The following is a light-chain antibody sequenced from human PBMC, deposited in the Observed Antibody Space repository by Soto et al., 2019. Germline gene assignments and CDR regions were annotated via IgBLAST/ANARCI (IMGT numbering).Light chain of an antibody. V-gene: IGLV4-69*02. J-gene: IGLJ3*02. CDR3: QTWGTGIGV. CDR1: SGHSSYA. Sequence: QPVLTQSPSASASLGASVKLTCTVSSGHSSYAIAWHQQQPEKGPRYLMKLSSDGSHSKGDGIPDRFSGSSSGAERYLTISSLQSEDEADYYCQTWGTGIGVFGGGTKLTVL. CDR2: LSSDGSH.